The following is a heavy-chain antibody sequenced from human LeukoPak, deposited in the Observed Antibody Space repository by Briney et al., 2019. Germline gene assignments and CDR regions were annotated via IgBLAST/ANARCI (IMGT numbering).Heavy chain of an antibody. V-gene: IGHV4-4*07. CDR3: AMNPGYPYYYYMDV. J-gene: IGHJ6*03. CDR1: GGSIRSYY. CDR2: INTSGST. D-gene: IGHD5-18*01. Sequence: SETLSLTCTGSGGSIRSYYWSWIRQPAGKGLEWIGRINTSGSTNYNPSLKSRVTMLVDTSKNQFSLKLSSVTAADTAVYYCAMNPGYPYYYYMDVWGKGTTVTVSS.